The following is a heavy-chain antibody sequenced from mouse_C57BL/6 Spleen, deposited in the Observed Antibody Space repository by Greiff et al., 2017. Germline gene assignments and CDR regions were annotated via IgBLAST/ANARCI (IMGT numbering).Heavy chain of an antibody. V-gene: IGHV5-6*01. J-gene: IGHJ2*01. CDR1: GFTFSSYG. Sequence: EVMLVESGGDLVKPGGSLKLSCAASGFTFSSYGMSWVRQTPDKRLEWVATISSGGSYTYYPDSVKGRFTISRDNAKNTLYLQMSSLKSEDTAMYYCVKVRGGTFDYWGQGTTLTVSS. CDR3: VKVRGGTFDY. D-gene: IGHD2-14*01. CDR2: ISSGGSYT.